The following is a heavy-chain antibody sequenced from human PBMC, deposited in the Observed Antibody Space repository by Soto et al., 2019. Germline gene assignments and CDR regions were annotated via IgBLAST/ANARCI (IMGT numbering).Heavy chain of an antibody. V-gene: IGHV3-33*01. CDR2: IWYDGSNK. CDR1: GFSFSSYD. Sequence: QVQLVESGGGVVQPGRSLRLSCAASGFSFSSYDMHWVRQAPGKGLEWVAVIWYDGSNKYYADSVKGRFTISRDNSKNTLYLQMNSLRAEDTAVYYCARALGYSYGSVHGCWGQGTLVTVSS. D-gene: IGHD5-18*01. CDR3: ARALGYSYGSVHGC. J-gene: IGHJ4*02.